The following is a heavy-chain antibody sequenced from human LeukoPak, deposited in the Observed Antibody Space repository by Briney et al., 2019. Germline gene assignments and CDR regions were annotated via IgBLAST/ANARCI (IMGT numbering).Heavy chain of an antibody. CDR1: GFTFDDYG. Sequence: PGGSLRLSCAASGFTFDDYGMSWVRQAPGKGLEWVSAMSSSDDGRYDAASVRSRFTISRDTSRSTLYLQMNSLRAEDAAVYYCAKAPVTSCRGAFCYPFDYWGQGTLVTVSS. CDR2: MSSSDDGR. J-gene: IGHJ4*02. CDR3: AKAPVTSCRGAFCYPFDY. V-gene: IGHV3-23*01. D-gene: IGHD2-15*01.